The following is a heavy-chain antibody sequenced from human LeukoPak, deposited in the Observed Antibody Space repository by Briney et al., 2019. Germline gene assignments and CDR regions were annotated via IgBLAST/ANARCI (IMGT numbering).Heavy chain of an antibody. V-gene: IGHV4-30-2*01. D-gene: IGHD1-7*01. CDR3: ARGQREITGTTTQRCPFDP. CDR2: IYHSGST. Sequence: SQTLSLTCAVSGGSISSGGYSWSWIRQPPGKGLEWIGYIYHSGSTYYNPSLKSRVTISVDTSKNQFSLKLSSVTAADTAVYYCARGQREITGTTTQRCPFDPWGQGTLVTVSS. CDR1: GGSISSGGYS. J-gene: IGHJ5*02.